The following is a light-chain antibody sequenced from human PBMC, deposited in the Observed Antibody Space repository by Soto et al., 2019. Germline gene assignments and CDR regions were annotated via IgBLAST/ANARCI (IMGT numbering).Light chain of an antibody. Sequence: EIVMTQSPATLSVSPGERATLSCRASPSIGSNLAWYQQIPGQAPRLLIYGASTRATGIPARFSGSGSGTEFTLTISSLQSEDFAVYYCQQYDNWPRTFGPGTKVNIK. V-gene: IGKV3-15*01. J-gene: IGKJ3*01. CDR1: PSIGSN. CDR2: GAS. CDR3: QQYDNWPRT.